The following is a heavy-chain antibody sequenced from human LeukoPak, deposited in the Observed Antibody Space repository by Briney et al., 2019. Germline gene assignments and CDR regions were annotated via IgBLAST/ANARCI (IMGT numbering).Heavy chain of an antibody. J-gene: IGHJ4*02. CDR3: ATDRPGYSYGYDY. CDR2: IIPIFGTA. CDR1: GGTFSSYA. Sequence: PLASVKVSCKASGGTFSSYAISWVRQAPGQGLEWMGGIIPIFGTANYAQKFQGRVTITTDESTSTAYMELSSLRSEDTAVYYCATDRPGYSYGYDYWGQGTLVTVSS. D-gene: IGHD5-18*01. V-gene: IGHV1-69*05.